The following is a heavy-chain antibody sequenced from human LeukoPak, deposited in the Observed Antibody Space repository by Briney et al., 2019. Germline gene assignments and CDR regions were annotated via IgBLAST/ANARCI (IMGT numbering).Heavy chain of an antibody. J-gene: IGHJ4*02. CDR3: TTMGGSPGFDF. V-gene: IGHV3-15*05. CDR2: IKANSDGGAT. CDR1: GFTFSDAW. Sequence: GGSLRLSCVVSGFTFSDAWMSWVRQAPGRGLEWVGRIKANSDGGATDYTAPVKGRFTVSRDDSKNMVYLQMISLQTEDSGMYYCTTMGGSPGFDFWGPGTLVTVSP. D-gene: IGHD1-26*01.